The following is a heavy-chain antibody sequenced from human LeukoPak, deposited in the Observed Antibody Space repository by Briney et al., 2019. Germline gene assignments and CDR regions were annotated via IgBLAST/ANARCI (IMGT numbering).Heavy chain of an antibody. D-gene: IGHD1-7*01. Sequence: PSETLSLTCTVSGYSISSGYYWGWIRQPPGKGLEGIGSIYHSGSTYYNPSLKSRVTISVDTSKNQFSLKLSSVTAADTAVYYCARNNGWNSFDYYYYMDVWGKGTTVTVSS. CDR3: ARNNGWNSFDYYYYMDV. CDR1: GYSISSGYY. V-gene: IGHV4-38-2*02. CDR2: IYHSGST. J-gene: IGHJ6*03.